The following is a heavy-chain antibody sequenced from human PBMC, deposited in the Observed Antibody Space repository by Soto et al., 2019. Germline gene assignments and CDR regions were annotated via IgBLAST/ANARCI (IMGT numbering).Heavy chain of an antibody. CDR1: GFTFSSYA. CDR2: ISYDGSNK. V-gene: IGHV3-30-3*01. Sequence: QVQLVESGGGVVQPGRSLRLSCAASGFTFSSYAMHWVRQAPGKWLEWVAVISYDGSNKYYADSVKGRFTISRDNSKNTLYLQRNSLRAEDTAVYYCARDPVAYCGGDCRTFDYWGQGTLVTVSS. J-gene: IGHJ4*02. D-gene: IGHD2-21*02. CDR3: ARDPVAYCGGDCRTFDY.